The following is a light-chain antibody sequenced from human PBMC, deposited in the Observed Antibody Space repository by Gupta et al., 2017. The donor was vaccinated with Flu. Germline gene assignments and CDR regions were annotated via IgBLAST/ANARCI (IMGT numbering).Light chain of an antibody. J-gene: IGLJ2*01. CDR1: SGDIGGYNY. CDR2: EVS. Sequence: ITISGTGRSGDIGGYNYVYWYQQHTGKAPNLIIFEVSNRPSGVSDRFSGSKYGNTASMTIAGLQAEDEADYYCSSDTNTNNLVVLGGGTKLTVL. CDR3: SSDTNTNNLVV. V-gene: IGLV2-14*01.